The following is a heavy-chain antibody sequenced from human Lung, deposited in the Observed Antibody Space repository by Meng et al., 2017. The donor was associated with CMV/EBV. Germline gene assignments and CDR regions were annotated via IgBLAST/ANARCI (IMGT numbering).Heavy chain of an antibody. CDR2: ISYDGSNK. Sequence: GGSXRLXCAASGFTFSSYAMHWVRQAPGKGLEWVAVISYDGSNKYYADSVKGRFTISRDNSKNTLYLQMNSLRAEDTAVYYCARWGVDTAMADYYYGMDVWXQGTTVTVSS. CDR3: ARWGVDTAMADYYYGMDV. CDR1: GFTFSSYA. D-gene: IGHD5-18*01. J-gene: IGHJ6*02. V-gene: IGHV3-30*04.